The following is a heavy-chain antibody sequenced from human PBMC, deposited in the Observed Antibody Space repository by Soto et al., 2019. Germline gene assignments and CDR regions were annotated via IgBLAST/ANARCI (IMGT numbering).Heavy chain of an antibody. CDR1: GYTFTSYG. CDR3: ASVAYYYDSSGYYSPAFDI. J-gene: IGHJ3*02. Sequence: ASVKVSCKASGYTFTSYGISWVRQAPGQGLEWMGWISAYNGNTNYAQKLQGRVTMTTDTSTSTAYMELRSLRSDDTAVYYCASVAYYYDSSGYYSPAFDIWGQGTVVTVSS. V-gene: IGHV1-18*04. D-gene: IGHD3-22*01. CDR2: ISAYNGNT.